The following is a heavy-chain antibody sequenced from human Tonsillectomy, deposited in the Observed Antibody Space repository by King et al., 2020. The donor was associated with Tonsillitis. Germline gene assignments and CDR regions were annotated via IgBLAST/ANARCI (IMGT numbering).Heavy chain of an antibody. CDR2: VRYDGSNK. V-gene: IGHV3-30*02. CDR3: AKDYPVLGAGTFAI. D-gene: IGHD1-26*01. J-gene: IGHJ3*02. Sequence: VQLVESGGGVVQPGGSLRLSCAASGFTFSSSGMHWVRQAPGKGLEWVAFVRYDGSNKYYADSVKGRFTISRDNSKNTLYLQMNSLRAEDTAVYYCAKDYPVLGAGTFAIWGQGTMVTVSS. CDR1: GFTFSSSG.